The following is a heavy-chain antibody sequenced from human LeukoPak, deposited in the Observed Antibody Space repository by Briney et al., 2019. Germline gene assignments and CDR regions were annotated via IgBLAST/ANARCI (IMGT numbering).Heavy chain of an antibody. J-gene: IGHJ4*02. V-gene: IGHV4-30-4*01. CDR1: GGSISSGDYY. D-gene: IGHD2-2*02. Sequence: SETLSLTCTVSGGSISSGDYYWSWIRQPPGKGLEWIGYIYYSGSTYYNPSLKSRVTISVDTSKNQFSLKLSSVTAADTAVYYCAREYCSSTSCYKGGPGGIDYWGQGTLVTVSS. CDR2: IYYSGST. CDR3: AREYCSSTSCYKGGPGGIDY.